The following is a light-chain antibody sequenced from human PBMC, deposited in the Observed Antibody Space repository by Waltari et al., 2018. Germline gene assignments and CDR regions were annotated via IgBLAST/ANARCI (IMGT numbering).Light chain of an antibody. CDR2: YDD. V-gene: IGLV1-36*01. CDR1: NSNLGNNA. CDR3: AAWDDNLNAVV. J-gene: IGLJ2*01. Sequence: QSVLTQPPSVSEAPRQRVTISCSGSNSNLGNNAVNWYQQLPGKAPKLLIYYDDLLPSGGSDRFSGSKSGTSASLAISGLHSEDEADYHCAAWDDNLNAVVFGGGTKLTVL.